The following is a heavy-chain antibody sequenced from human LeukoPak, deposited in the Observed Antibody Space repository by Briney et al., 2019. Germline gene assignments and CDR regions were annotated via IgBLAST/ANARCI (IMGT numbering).Heavy chain of an antibody. V-gene: IGHV3-53*01. Sequence: PGGSLRLSCAVSGFTVSSNYMSWVRQAPGKGLEWVSVLYSGGDTYYADSVKGRFTISRDNSKNTLYLQMYSLRAEDTAVYYCAREVSSGSPFDYWGQGTLVTVSS. CDR1: GFTVSSNY. CDR2: LYSGGDT. CDR3: AREVSSGSPFDY. J-gene: IGHJ4*02. D-gene: IGHD3-22*01.